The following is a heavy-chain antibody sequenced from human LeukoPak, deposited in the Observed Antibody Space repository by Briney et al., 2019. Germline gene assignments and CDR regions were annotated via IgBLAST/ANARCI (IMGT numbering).Heavy chain of an antibody. CDR2: IIPIFGTA. J-gene: IGHJ4*02. V-gene: IGHV1-69*13. Sequence: SVKVSCKASGGTFSSYAISWVRQAPGQGLEWMGGIIPIFGTANYAQKFQGRVTITADESTSTAYMELSSLRSEDTAVYYCARTILGYCTSTRCYTRYFDYWGQGTLVTVSS. CDR1: GGTFSSYA. D-gene: IGHD2-2*02. CDR3: ARTILGYCTSTRCYTRYFDY.